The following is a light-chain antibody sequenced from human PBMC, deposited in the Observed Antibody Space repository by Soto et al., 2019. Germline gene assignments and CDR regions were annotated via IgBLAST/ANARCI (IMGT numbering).Light chain of an antibody. CDR2: GAS. Sequence: EIVLTHSPGTLALSPCERATLSFSASQSVSSSYLAWYQQKPGQAPRPLIYGASSRATGIPDRFSGSGSGTDFTLTISRLEPEDFAVYYCQQYGSSPLTFGQGTRLEIK. CDR1: QSVSSSY. J-gene: IGKJ5*01. CDR3: QQYGSSPLT. V-gene: IGKV3-20*01.